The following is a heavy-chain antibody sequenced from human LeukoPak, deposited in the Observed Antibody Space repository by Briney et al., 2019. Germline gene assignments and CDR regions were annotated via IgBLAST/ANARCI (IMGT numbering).Heavy chain of an antibody. CDR1: GGSINSYY. J-gene: IGHJ6*03. D-gene: IGHD4-11*01. CDR2: IYYSGST. V-gene: IGHV4-59*12. CDR3: AREYSNYYNPYYYYYYYMDV. Sequence: PSETLSLTCTVSGGSINSYYWSWIRQPPGRGLEWIGYIYYSGSTDYNPSLKSRVTISVDTSKNQFSLKLSSVTAADTAVYYCAREYSNYYNPYYYYYYYMDVWGKGTTVTVSS.